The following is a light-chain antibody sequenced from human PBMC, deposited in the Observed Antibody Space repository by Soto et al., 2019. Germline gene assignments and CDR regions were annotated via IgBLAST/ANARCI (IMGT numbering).Light chain of an antibody. V-gene: IGKV1-5*03. CDR3: QQYNTYPLT. CDR2: KAS. J-gene: IGKJ4*01. CDR1: QSISTW. Sequence: DIQITQSPSTLSASVGDRVTITCRASQSISTWLAWYQQKPGKAPKLLIYKASSLGGGVPSRFGGSGSGTLLNITNSILHPDDFATYYCQQYNTYPLTFGGGTTVHIK.